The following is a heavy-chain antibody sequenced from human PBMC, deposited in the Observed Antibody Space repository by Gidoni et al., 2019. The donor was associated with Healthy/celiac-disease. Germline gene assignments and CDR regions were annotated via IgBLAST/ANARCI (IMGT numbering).Heavy chain of an antibody. J-gene: IGHJ3*02. CDR3: ARTRGAAFDI. D-gene: IGHD1-26*01. V-gene: IGHV3-21*01. Sequence: EVQLVESGGGLVKPGGSLRLSCAASGFTFSSYSMNWFPQAPGKGLEWVSSISSSSSYIYYADSVKGRFTISRDNAKNSLYLQMNSLRAEDTAVYYCARTRGAAFDIWGQGTMVTVSS. CDR1: GFTFSSYS. CDR2: ISSSSSYI.